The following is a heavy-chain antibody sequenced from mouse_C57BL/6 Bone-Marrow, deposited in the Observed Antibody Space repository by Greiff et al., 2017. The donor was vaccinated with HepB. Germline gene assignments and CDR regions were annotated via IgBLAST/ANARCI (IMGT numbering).Heavy chain of an antibody. CDR2: ISDGGSYT. Sequence: EVQVVESGGGLVKPGGSLKLSCAASGFTFSSYAMSWVRQTPEKRLEWVATISDGGSYTYYPDNVKGRFTISRDNAKNNLYLQMSHLKSEETAMYYCARPYYGSSWWYVDYWGQGTTLTVSS. J-gene: IGHJ2*01. CDR1: GFTFSSYA. CDR3: ARPYYGSSWWYVDY. D-gene: IGHD1-1*01. V-gene: IGHV5-4*01.